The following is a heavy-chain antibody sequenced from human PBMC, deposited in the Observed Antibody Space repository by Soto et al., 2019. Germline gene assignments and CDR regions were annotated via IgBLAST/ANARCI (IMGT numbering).Heavy chain of an antibody. Sequence: LSLTCAVYGGSFSGYYWSWIRQPPGKGLEWIGEINHSGSTNYNPSLKSRVSISRDTSKNQISLKLSSVTAADTAVYYCARDNIVSKGYGMDVWGQGTTVTVSS. D-gene: IGHD5-12*01. J-gene: IGHJ6*02. V-gene: IGHV4-34*01. CDR2: INHSGST. CDR3: ARDNIVSKGYGMDV. CDR1: GGSFSGYY.